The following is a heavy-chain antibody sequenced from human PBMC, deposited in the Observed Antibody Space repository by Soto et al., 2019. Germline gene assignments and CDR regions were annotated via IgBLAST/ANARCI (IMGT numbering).Heavy chain of an antibody. V-gene: IGHV4-34*01. J-gene: IGHJ4*02. CDR1: GGSFSGYY. Sequence: QVQLQQWGAGLLKPSEPLSLTCAAYGGSFSGYYWTWIRQPPGTGLEWIGEINHSGSTNYNPSLKSRVAISVDTSKNQFSLKLTSVTAADTAVYYCARDKITGLVDYWGQGTLVTVSS. D-gene: IGHD2-8*02. CDR2: INHSGST. CDR3: ARDKITGLVDY.